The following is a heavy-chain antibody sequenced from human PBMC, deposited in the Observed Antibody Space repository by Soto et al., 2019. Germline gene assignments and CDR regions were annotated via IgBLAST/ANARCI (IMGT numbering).Heavy chain of an antibody. Sequence: QVQLVQSGAEVKKPGASVKVSCKASGYTFTNYGISWVRQAPGQGLEWMGWINTYNGNTNHAQKLQGRVTMTTDTSTSTAYMEPRRLRSDDTAVYYCARGVGSGTYYNQYNWFDPWGQGTLVTVSS. D-gene: IGHD3-10*01. CDR3: ARGVGSGTYYNQYNWFDP. V-gene: IGHV1-18*01. CDR1: GYTFTNYG. J-gene: IGHJ5*02. CDR2: INTYNGNT.